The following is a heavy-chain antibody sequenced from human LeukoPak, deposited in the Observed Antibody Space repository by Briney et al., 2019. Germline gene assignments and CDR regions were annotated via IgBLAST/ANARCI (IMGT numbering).Heavy chain of an antibody. J-gene: IGHJ4*02. CDR3: GTHFTTLTPWYFDS. D-gene: IGHD4-17*01. CDR2: ISYSGST. CDR1: GGSITNTTYY. Sequence: SGTLSLTCTVSGGSITNTTYYWGWTRQPPGKGLEWIGSISYSGSTYHNPSLKSRATISVDPSKNQFSLRLSSVTAADTAVYYCGTHFTTLTPWYFDSWGRGALVTVSS. V-gene: IGHV4-39*01.